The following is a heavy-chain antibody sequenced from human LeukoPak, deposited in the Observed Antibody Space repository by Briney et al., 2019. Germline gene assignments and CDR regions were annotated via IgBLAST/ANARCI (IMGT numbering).Heavy chain of an antibody. Sequence: SVKVSCKASGGTFSSYAISWVRQAPGQGLEWMGGIIPIFGTANYAQKFQGRVTITADKSTSTAYMELSSLRSEDTAVYYCARDNGGGDGYNSFFSGYYGMDVWGQGTTVTVSS. CDR3: ARDNGGGDGYNSFFSGYYGMDV. V-gene: IGHV1-69*06. CDR2: IIPIFGTA. D-gene: IGHD5-24*01. CDR1: GGTFSSYA. J-gene: IGHJ6*02.